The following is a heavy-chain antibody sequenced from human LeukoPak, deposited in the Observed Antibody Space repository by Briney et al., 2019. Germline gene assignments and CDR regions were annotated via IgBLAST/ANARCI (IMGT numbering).Heavy chain of an antibody. Sequence: ASVKVSCKASGGTFSSYAISWVRQAPGQGLEWMGGIIPIFGTANYAQKFQGRVTMTRDMSTSTVYMELSSLRSEDTAVYYCARPAVAAAGTYMDVWGKGTTATISS. D-gene: IGHD6-13*01. CDR2: IIPIFGTA. CDR1: GGTFSSYA. V-gene: IGHV1-69*05. J-gene: IGHJ6*03. CDR3: ARPAVAAAGTYMDV.